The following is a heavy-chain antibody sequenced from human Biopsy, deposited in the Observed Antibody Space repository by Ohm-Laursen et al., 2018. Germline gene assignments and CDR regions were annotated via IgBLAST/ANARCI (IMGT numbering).Heavy chain of an antibody. J-gene: IGHJ4*02. Sequence: ETLSLTCAASGFTFSVYAMHWVRQAPGKGLEWVSTISGNSDIIYDTDSVKGRFTISRDNSKNTLYLQMNSLRADDTAVYYCALAAAQTVTHFDYWGQGTLVTVSS. D-gene: IGHD4-17*01. CDR3: ALAAAQTVTHFDY. CDR2: ISGNSDII. V-gene: IGHV3-23*01. CDR1: GFTFSVYA.